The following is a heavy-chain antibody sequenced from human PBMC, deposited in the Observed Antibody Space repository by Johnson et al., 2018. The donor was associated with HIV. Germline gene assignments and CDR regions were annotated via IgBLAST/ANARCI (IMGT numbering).Heavy chain of an antibody. J-gene: IGHJ3*02. CDR3: AKGVGSIGGAFDI. CDR2: IYSGGST. V-gene: IGHV3-66*01. Sequence: VQLVESGGGLVQPGGSLRLSCAASGFTVSSYYMSWVRQAPGKGLDWVSVIYSGGSTYYADSVKGRFTISRDNAKNSLYLQMNSLRAEDRALYYCAKGVGSIGGAFDIWGQGTMVIVSS. CDR1: GFTVSSYY. D-gene: IGHD3-10*01.